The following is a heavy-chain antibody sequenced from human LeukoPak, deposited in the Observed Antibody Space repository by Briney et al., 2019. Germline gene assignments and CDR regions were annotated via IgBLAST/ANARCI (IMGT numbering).Heavy chain of an antibody. D-gene: IGHD2-15*01. Sequence: GGSLRLSCAASGFTFSSYAMHWVRQAPGKGLEWVAVISYDGSNKYYADSVKGRFTISRDNSKNTLYLQMNSLRAEDTAVYYCARGAPHTVYYYYYGMDVWGKGTTVTVSS. CDR2: ISYDGSNK. V-gene: IGHV3-30-3*01. CDR1: GFTFSSYA. J-gene: IGHJ6*04. CDR3: ARGAPHTVYYYYYGMDV.